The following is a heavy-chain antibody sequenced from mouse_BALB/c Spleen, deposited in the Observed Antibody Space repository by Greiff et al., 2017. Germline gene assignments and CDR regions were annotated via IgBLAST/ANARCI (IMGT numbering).Heavy chain of an antibody. Sequence: QVQLKQSGAELVKPGASVKLSCKASGYTFTSYWMHWVKQRPGQGLEWIGEIDPSDSYTNYNQKFKGKATLTVDKSSSTAYMQLSSLTSEDSAVYYCAGYGDYYAMDYWGQGTSVTVSS. D-gene: IGHD2-14*01. CDR1: GYTFTSYW. CDR2: IDPSDSYT. CDR3: AGYGDYYAMDY. V-gene: IGHV1-69*02. J-gene: IGHJ4*01.